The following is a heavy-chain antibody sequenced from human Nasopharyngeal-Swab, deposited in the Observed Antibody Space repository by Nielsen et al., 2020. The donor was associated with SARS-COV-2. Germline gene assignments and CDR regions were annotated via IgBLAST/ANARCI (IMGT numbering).Heavy chain of an antibody. Sequence: GGSLRLSCAASGFTFSSYAMSWVRQAPGKGLEWVSAISGSGGSTYYADSVKGRFTISRDNSKNTLYLQMNSLRAEDTAVYYCAKDTEYQLLGDYFDYWGQGTLVTVSS. CDR2: ISGSGGST. V-gene: IGHV3-23*01. D-gene: IGHD2-2*01. CDR1: GFTFSSYA. J-gene: IGHJ4*02. CDR3: AKDTEYQLLGDYFDY.